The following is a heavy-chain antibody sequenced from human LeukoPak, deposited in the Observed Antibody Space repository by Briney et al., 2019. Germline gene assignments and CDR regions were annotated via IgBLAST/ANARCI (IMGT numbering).Heavy chain of an antibody. V-gene: IGHV3-74*01. CDR1: VFTFSSSR. Sequence: PGGCLRLSCAASVFTFSSSRMHWVRQAPGKGLVWVSRINSDGSSTNYADSVKGRFTLPRDNDKNTLYLQMDSLRAKDTAVYYCAKVLYYRGDYWGQGTRVTVSS. J-gene: IGHJ4*02. CDR2: INSDGSST. CDR3: AKVLYYRGDY. D-gene: IGHD3-22*01.